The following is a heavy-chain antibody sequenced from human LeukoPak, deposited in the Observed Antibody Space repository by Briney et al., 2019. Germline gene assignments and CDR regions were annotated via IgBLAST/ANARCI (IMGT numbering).Heavy chain of an antibody. CDR2: SHYSGNT. CDR3: ARLIDTDSSGWYWYFDL. V-gene: IGHV4-59*01. Sequence: SETLSLTCIVSGGSISSYYWNWIRQLPGQGLEWIGYSHYSGNTNYNPSLKSRVTISVDTSKNQVSLKLSSVTAADTAVYYCARLIDTDSSGWYWYFDLWGRGTLVTVSS. J-gene: IGHJ2*01. CDR1: GGSISSYY. D-gene: IGHD6-19*01.